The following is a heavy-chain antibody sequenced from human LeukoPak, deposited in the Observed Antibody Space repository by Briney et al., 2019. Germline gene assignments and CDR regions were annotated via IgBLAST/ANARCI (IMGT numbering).Heavy chain of an antibody. Sequence: SETLSLTCAVYGGSFSGYYWSWIRQHPGKGLEWIGYIYYSGSTYYNPSLKSRVTISVDTSKNQFSLKLSSVTAADTAVYYCATQTIAVAVHDAFDIWGQGTMVTVSS. J-gene: IGHJ3*02. CDR3: ATQTIAVAVHDAFDI. CDR1: GGSFSGYY. CDR2: IYYSGST. D-gene: IGHD6-19*01. V-gene: IGHV4-31*11.